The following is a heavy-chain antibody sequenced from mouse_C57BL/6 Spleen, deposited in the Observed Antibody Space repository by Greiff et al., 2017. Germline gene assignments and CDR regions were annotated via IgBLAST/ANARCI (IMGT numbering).Heavy chain of an antibody. CDR2: INPSTGGT. V-gene: IGHV1-42*01. CDR3: AKITTVAHYYAMDY. D-gene: IGHD1-1*01. J-gene: IGHJ4*01. Sequence: EVQLQQSGPELVKPGASVKISCKASGYSFTGYYMNWVKQSPEKSLEWIGEINPSTGGTTSNQKFKAKATLTVDKSSSTAYMQLKSLTSEDSAVYYGAKITTVAHYYAMDYWGQGTSVTVSS. CDR1: GYSFTGYY.